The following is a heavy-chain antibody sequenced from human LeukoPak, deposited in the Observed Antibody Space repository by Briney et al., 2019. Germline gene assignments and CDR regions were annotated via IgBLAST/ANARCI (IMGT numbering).Heavy chain of an antibody. CDR1: GFTFSSSG. D-gene: IGHD3-22*01. J-gene: IGHJ4*02. CDR3: ARGLYYDSSGYEPLDY. V-gene: IGHV3-21*01. Sequence: PGGSLRLSCAASGFTFSSSGMHWVRQAPGKGLEWVSSISSSSSYIYYADSVKGRFTISRDNAKNSLYLQMNSLRAEDTAVYYCARGLYYDSSGYEPLDYWGQGTLVTVSS. CDR2: ISSSSSYI.